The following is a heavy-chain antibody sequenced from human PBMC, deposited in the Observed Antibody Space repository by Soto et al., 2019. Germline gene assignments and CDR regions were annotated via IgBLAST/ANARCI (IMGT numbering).Heavy chain of an antibody. D-gene: IGHD6-6*01. CDR2: IYYSGST. V-gene: IGHV4-31*03. CDR3: AREVAARPDYYYYGMDV. Sequence: SETLSLTCTVSGGSNSSGGYYWRWIGQHPRKGLEWIGYIYYSGSTYYNPSLKSRVTISVDTSKNQFSLKLSSVTAADTAVYYCAREVAARPDYYYYGMDVWGQGTTVTVSS. J-gene: IGHJ6*02. CDR1: GGSNSSGGYY.